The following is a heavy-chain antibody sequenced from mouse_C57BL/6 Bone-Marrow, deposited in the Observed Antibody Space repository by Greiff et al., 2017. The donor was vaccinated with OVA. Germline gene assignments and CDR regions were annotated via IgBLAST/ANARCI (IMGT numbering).Heavy chain of an antibody. CDR1: GYTFTSYW. CDR2: IYPGSGST. CDR3: ARPYDGYYGYWYFDV. Sequence: QVQLQQPGAELVKPGASVKMSCKASGYTFTSYWITWVKQRPGQGLEWIGDIYPGSGSTNYNEKFKSKATLTVDTSSSTAYMQLSSLTSEDSAVYYCARPYDGYYGYWYFDVWGTETTVTVSS. V-gene: IGHV1-55*01. D-gene: IGHD2-3*01. J-gene: IGHJ1*03.